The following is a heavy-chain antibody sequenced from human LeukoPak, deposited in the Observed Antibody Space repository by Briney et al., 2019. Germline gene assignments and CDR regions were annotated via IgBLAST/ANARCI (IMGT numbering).Heavy chain of an antibody. Sequence: GGSLRLSCAASGFTVSSNYMSWVRQAPGKGLEWVSSISSSSSYIYYADSVKGRFTISRDNAKNSLYLQMNSLRAEDTAVYYCARGRVLYGSGSYYNGYVDYWGQGTLVTVSS. D-gene: IGHD3-10*01. CDR1: GFTVSSNY. CDR3: ARGRVLYGSGSYYNGYVDY. J-gene: IGHJ4*02. V-gene: IGHV3-21*01. CDR2: ISSSSSYI.